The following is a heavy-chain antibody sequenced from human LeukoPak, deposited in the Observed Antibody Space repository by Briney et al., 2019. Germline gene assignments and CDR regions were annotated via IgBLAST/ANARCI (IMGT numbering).Heavy chain of an antibody. J-gene: IGHJ4*02. CDR3: ASRHCSGGDCYFAGADPFDH. Sequence: GGSLRLSCAAAGFTVSSTYMSWVRQSPGKGLEWVSVVYKDGKMFYIDSVKGRFAISRDTSKNTVYLQMNNLRAEDTAVYYCASRHCSGGDCYFAGADPFDHWGQGTLVTVSS. D-gene: IGHD2-21*01. V-gene: IGHV3-53*01. CDR1: GFTVSSTY. CDR2: VYKDGKM.